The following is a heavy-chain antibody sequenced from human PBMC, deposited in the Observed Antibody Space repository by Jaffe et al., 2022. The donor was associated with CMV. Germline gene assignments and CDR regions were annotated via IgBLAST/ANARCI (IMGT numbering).Heavy chain of an antibody. CDR1: GFTFSSYS. V-gene: IGHV3-21*01. CDR2: ISSSSSYI. Sequence: EVQLVESGGGLVKPGGSLRLSCAASGFTFSSYSMNWVRQAPGKGLEWVSSISSSSSYIYYADSVKGRFTISRDNAKNSLYLQMNSLRAEDTAVYYCARASIEGDYYYGMDVWGQGTTVTVSS. D-gene: IGHD2-21*01. CDR3: ARASIEGDYYYGMDV. J-gene: IGHJ6*02.